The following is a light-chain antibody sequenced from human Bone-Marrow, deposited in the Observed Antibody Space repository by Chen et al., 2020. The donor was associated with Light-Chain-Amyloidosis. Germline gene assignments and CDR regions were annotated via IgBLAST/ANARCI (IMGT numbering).Light chain of an antibody. CDR2: RDT. CDR1: DLPTKY. CDR3: QSADSSGTYEVI. J-gene: IGLJ2*01. Sequence: SYELPQPPSVSVSPGQTARITCSGDDLPTKYAYWYQQKPGQAPVLVIHRDTERPSGISDRFSGSSSGTTATLTISGVQAEDEADYRCQSADSSGTYEVIFGGGTKLTVL. V-gene: IGLV3-25*03.